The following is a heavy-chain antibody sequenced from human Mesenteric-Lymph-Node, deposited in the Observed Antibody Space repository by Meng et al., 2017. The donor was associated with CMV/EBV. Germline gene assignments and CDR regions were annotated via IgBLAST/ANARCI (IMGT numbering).Heavy chain of an antibody. V-gene: IGHV1-2*06. CDR1: TFPGYY. CDR3: ARDSRFGELSLTNWFDP. D-gene: IGHD3-10*01. Sequence: TFPGYYMHWVRQAPGQGLEWMGRINPNSGGTNYAQKFQGRVTMTRDTSISTAYMELSRLRSDDTAVYYCARDSRFGELSLTNWFDPWGQGTLVTVSS. CDR2: INPNSGGT. J-gene: IGHJ5*02.